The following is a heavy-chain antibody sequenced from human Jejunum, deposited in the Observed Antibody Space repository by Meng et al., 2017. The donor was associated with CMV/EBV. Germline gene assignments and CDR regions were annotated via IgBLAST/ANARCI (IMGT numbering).Heavy chain of an antibody. CDR1: FSSYW. CDR3: ARSGILTYSSSWYVISY. D-gene: IGHD6-13*01. CDR2: IKQDGSEK. V-gene: IGHV3-7*01. Sequence: FSSYWVSWVRQAPGKGLEWVANIKQDGSEKYYVDSVKGRFTISRDNAKNSLYLQMNSLRAEDTAVYYCARSGILTYSSSWYVISYWGQGTLVTVSS. J-gene: IGHJ4*02.